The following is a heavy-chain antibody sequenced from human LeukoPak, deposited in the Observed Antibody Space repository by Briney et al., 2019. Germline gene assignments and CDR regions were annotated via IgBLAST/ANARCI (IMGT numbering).Heavy chain of an antibody. Sequence: GGSLRLSCAASGFTFSSYSMNWVRQAPGKGLEWVSAISGSGASTYYADSVKGRFTISRDNSKNTLYLQMNSLRAEDTAVYYCAKTLYYYDSTGYYYFDYWGQGTLVTVSS. J-gene: IGHJ4*02. CDR3: AKTLYYYDSTGYYYFDY. V-gene: IGHV3-23*01. D-gene: IGHD3-22*01. CDR1: GFTFSSYS. CDR2: ISGSGAST.